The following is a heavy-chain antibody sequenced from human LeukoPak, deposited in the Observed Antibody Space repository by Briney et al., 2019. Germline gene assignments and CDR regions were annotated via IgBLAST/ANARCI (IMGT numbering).Heavy chain of an antibody. CDR2: INLYNGAT. D-gene: IGHD1-14*01. V-gene: IGHV1-2*02. Sequence: GASVKVSCKPTGYSFTAYYICWMRQAPGQGLECMGWINLYNGATKYAQRFQSRVTMTRDTSISTAYMELSRLRSDDTATYYCASWAGGNEPVASFDYWGQGSLVSVSS. J-gene: IGHJ4*02. CDR3: ASWAGGNEPVASFDY. CDR1: GYSFTAYY.